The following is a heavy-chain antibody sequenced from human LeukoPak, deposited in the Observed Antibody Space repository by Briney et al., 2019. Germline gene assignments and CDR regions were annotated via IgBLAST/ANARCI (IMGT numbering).Heavy chain of an antibody. CDR2: ISTTGGNT. CDR3: AKTRPIAQPIYFDY. D-gene: IGHD2-15*01. J-gene: IGHJ4*02. CDR1: GFTFSTYA. Sequence: GGSLRLSCAASGFTFSTYAMSWVRQAPGKGLEWVSFISTTGGNTYHADSVKGRFTISRDNSKSTLYLQMNSLRAEDTAVYYCAKTRPIAQPIYFDYWGQGTLVTVSS. V-gene: IGHV3-23*01.